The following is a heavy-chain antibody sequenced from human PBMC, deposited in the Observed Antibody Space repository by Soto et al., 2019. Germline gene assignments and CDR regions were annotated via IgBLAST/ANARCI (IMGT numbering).Heavy chain of an antibody. J-gene: IGHJ4*02. CDR3: AKDLCGSGCHSDY. D-gene: IGHD6-19*01. CDR2: TWYDGSNK. CDR1: GFIFSNYG. Sequence: PGGSLRLSCAASGFIFSNYGMHWVRQAPGKGLEWVAVTWYDGSNKYYADSVKGRFTISRDNSKNTLYLQMNSLRAEDTAVYCCAKDLCGSGCHSDYWGQGTLVTVSS. V-gene: IGHV3-33*06.